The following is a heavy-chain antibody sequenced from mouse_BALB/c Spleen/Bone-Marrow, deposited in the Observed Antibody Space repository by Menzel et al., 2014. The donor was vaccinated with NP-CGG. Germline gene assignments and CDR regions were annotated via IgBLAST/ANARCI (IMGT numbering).Heavy chain of an antibody. CDR3: TRGGRYDEVAY. V-gene: IGHV1-67*01. CDR2: ISTYYGNA. CDR1: SYTFTDYA. Sequence: QVTLKECGPELVRPGVSVKISCKGSSYTFTDYAMHWVKQSHAKSLEWIGVISTYYGNANYNQKFKGKATMTVDKSSSTAYMELARLTSEDSAVYYCTRGGRYDEVAYWGQGTLVTVSA. J-gene: IGHJ3*01. D-gene: IGHD2-14*01.